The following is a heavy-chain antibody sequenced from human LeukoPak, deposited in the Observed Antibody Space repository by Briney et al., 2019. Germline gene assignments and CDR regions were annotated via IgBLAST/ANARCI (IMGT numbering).Heavy chain of an antibody. CDR1: GGSFSGYY. V-gene: IGHV4-34*01. Sequence: SETLSLTCAVYGGSFSGYYWSWIRQPPGKGLEWIGEINHSGSTNYNPSLKSRVTISVDTSKNQFSLKLRSVTAADTAVYYCARGYGDPIFDYWGQGTLVTVSS. D-gene: IGHD4-17*01. J-gene: IGHJ4*02. CDR3: ARGYGDPIFDY. CDR2: INHSGST.